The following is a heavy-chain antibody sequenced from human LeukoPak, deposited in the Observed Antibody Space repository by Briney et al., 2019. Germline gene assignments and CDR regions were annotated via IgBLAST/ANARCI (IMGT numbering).Heavy chain of an antibody. CDR1: GFTFSSYS. CDR2: ISSSSSYI. Sequence: GRSLRLSCAASGFTFSSYSMNWVRQAPGKGLEWVSSISSSSSYIYYADSVKGRFTISRDNAKNSLYLQMNSLRAEDTAVYYCARADRGIQLWLLGYWGQGTLVTVSS. D-gene: IGHD5-18*01. J-gene: IGHJ4*02. CDR3: ARADRGIQLWLLGY. V-gene: IGHV3-21*01.